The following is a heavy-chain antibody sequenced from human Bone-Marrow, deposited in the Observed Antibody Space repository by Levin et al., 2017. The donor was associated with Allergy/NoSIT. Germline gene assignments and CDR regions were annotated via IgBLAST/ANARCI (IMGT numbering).Heavy chain of an antibody. CDR2: IRSKAYGGTT. J-gene: IGHJ3*02. Sequence: GESLKISCTASGFTFGDYAMSWFRQAPGKGLEWVGFIRSKAYGGTTEYAASVKGRFTISRDDSKSIAYLQMNSLKTEDTAVYYCTRDQGVVTMIPRADAFDIWGQGTMVTVSS. CDR3: TRDQGVVTMIPRADAFDI. D-gene: IGHD3-22*01. CDR1: GFTFGDYA. V-gene: IGHV3-49*03.